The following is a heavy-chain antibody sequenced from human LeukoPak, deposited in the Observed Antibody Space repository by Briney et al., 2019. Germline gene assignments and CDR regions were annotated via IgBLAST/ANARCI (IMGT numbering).Heavy chain of an antibody. Sequence: GASVKVSFKASGYSFTSYYIHWVRQAPGQGLEWMGIINPTTGSTIYAQTFQGRVTMTRDVSTSTVYMYLSSLRSADTAVYYCARCGPFYRGPSEYYFDYWGQGTLVTVSS. D-gene: IGHD4-23*01. CDR1: GYSFTSYY. J-gene: IGHJ4*02. CDR3: ARCGPFYRGPSEYYFDY. V-gene: IGHV1-46*01. CDR2: INPTTGST.